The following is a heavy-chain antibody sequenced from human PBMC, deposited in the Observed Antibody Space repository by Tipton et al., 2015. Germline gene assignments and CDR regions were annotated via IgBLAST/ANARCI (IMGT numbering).Heavy chain of an antibody. J-gene: IGHJ6*02. CDR2: IYTGGTS. CDR1: GGSMSSHY. V-gene: IGHV4-4*07. Sequence: TLSLTCTVSGGSMSSHYWSWIRQTAVTGLEWIGHIYTGGTSNYNPSLKSRVTMSVDTSKNQFSLKLSSVTAADTAVYYCARGRIGYYYSGMDVWGQGTTVTVSS. D-gene: IGHD2-15*01. CDR3: ARGRIGYYYSGMDV.